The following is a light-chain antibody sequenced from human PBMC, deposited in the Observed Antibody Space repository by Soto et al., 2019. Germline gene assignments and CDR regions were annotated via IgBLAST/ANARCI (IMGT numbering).Light chain of an antibody. J-gene: IGKJ3*01. CDR3: QKYNSAPCT. V-gene: IGKV1-27*01. CDR1: QGISNY. CDR2: AAS. Sequence: DIQMTQSPSSLSASVGDRVTITCRASQGISNYLAWYQQKPGKVPKLLIYAASTLQSGVPSRFSGSGSGTDLSLTISSLQPEDVATYYCQKYNSAPCTFGPATKVDIK.